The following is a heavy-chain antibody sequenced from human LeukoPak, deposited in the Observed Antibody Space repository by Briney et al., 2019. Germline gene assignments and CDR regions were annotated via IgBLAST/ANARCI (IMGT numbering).Heavy chain of an antibody. CDR1: GGSISSSSYY. J-gene: IGHJ4*02. CDR2: IYYSGST. CDR3: ARRRSSSSKGFIDY. V-gene: IGHV4-39*01. D-gene: IGHD6-6*01. Sequence: SETLSLTCTVSGGSISSSSYYWGWIRQPPGKGLEWIGSIYYSGSTYYNPSLKSRVTISVDTSKNQFSLKLSSVTAADTAVYYCARRRSSSSKGFIDYWGQGTLVTVSS.